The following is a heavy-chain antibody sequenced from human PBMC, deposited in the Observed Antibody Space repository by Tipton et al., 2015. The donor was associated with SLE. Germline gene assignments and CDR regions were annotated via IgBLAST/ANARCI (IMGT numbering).Heavy chain of an antibody. Sequence: VQLVQSGAEVKKPGSSVKVTCKASGGTFSSYGISWVRQAPGQGLEWMGGIIPIFGTANYAQKFQGRVTITTDESTRTAYMELSSLRSEDTAVYYCARGITYYDYVWGSYRPPDAFDIWGQGTMVTVSS. V-gene: IGHV1-69*01. CDR1: GGTFSSYG. D-gene: IGHD3-16*02. J-gene: IGHJ3*02. CDR2: IIPIFGTA. CDR3: ARGITYYDYVWGSYRPPDAFDI.